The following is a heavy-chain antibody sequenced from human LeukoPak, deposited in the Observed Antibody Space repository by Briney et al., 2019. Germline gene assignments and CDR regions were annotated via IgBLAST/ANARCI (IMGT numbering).Heavy chain of an antibody. CDR3: ARGRDYVWGSPNY. J-gene: IGHJ4*02. V-gene: IGHV3-48*03. CDR1: GFTFRSYE. D-gene: IGHD3-16*01. Sequence: PGGSLRLSXAASGFTFRSYEMNWVRQAPGKGLEWVSYISSSGSTIYYADSVKGRFTISRDNAKNSLYLQMNSLRAEDTAVYYCARGRDYVWGSPNYWGQGTLVTVSS. CDR2: ISSSGSTI.